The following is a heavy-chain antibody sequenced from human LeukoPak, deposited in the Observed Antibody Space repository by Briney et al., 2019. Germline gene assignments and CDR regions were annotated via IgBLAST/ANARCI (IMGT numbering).Heavy chain of an antibody. CDR2: IYYSGST. CDR3: ARDWGSDAFDI. V-gene: IGHV4-59*01. D-gene: IGHD7-27*01. J-gene: IGHJ3*02. Sequence: GSLRLSCAASGFTFSSYSMDWIRQPPGKGLEWIGYIYYSGSTNYNPSLKSRVTISVDTSKNQFSLKLSSVTAADTAVYYCARDWGSDAFDIWGQGTMVTVSS. CDR1: GFTFSSYS.